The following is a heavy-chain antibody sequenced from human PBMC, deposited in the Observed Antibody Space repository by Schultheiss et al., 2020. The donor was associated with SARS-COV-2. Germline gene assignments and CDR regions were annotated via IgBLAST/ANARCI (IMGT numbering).Heavy chain of an antibody. J-gene: IGHJ3*02. V-gene: IGHV4-59*06. CDR2: IYYSGST. Sequence: SETLSLTCTVSGGSISSYYWSWIRQSPGKGLEWIGYIYYSGSTYYNPSLKSRVTISVDTSKNQFSLKLSSVTAADTAVYYCARDSTVAGTHDAFDIWGQGTMVTVSS. D-gene: IGHD6-19*01. CDR1: GGSISSYY. CDR3: ARDSTVAGTHDAFDI.